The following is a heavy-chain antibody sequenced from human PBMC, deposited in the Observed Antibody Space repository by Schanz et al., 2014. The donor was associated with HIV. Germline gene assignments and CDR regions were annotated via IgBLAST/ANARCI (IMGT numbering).Heavy chain of an antibody. D-gene: IGHD6-19*01. CDR2: MNPNSGNT. CDR1: GYTFTDNY. V-gene: IGHV1-2*02. Sequence: QVWLVQSGAEVKKPGASVRVSCKASGYTFTDNYMHWVRQAPGQGLEWMGWMNPNSGNTGYAQKFQGRVTMTTDTSTSTAYMELRSLRSDDTAVYYCARTRGIAVAGFDYWGQGTLVTVSS. CDR3: ARTRGIAVAGFDY. J-gene: IGHJ4*02.